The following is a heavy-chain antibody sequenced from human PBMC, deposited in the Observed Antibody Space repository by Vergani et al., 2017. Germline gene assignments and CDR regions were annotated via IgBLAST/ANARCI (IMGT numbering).Heavy chain of an antibody. D-gene: IGHD3-22*01. CDR2: IYYSGST. J-gene: IGHJ4*02. CDR1: GGSISSGGYY. CDR3: ARGGDDSSGYWCPAIDY. Sequence: QVQLQESGPGLVKPSQTLSLTCTVSGGSISSGGYYWSWIRQHPGKGLEWIGYIYYSGSTYYNPTLKSRVTISVDTSKNQFSLKLSSVTAADTAVYYCARGGDDSSGYWCPAIDYWGQGTLVTVSS. V-gene: IGHV4-30-4*08.